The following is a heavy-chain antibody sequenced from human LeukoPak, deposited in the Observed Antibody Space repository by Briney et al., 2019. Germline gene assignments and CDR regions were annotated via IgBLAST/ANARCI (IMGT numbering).Heavy chain of an antibody. CDR1: GGSISSGGYY. CDR3: ARGPYYYYGMDV. J-gene: IGHJ6*02. CDR2: IYYSGST. Sequence: SGTLSLTCAVSGGSISSGGYYWSWIRQPPGKGLEWIGYIYYSGSTNYNPSLKSRVTISVDTSKNQFSLKLSSVTAADTAVYYCARGPYYYYGMDVWGQGTTVTVSS. V-gene: IGHV4-61*08.